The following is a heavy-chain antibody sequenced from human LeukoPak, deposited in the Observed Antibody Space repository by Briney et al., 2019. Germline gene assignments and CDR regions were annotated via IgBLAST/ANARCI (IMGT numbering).Heavy chain of an antibody. D-gene: IGHD3-10*01. V-gene: IGHV2-5*02. J-gene: IGHJ3*02. CDR3: AHTRFGELYPDAFDI. CDR1: GFSLSTRGVG. CDR2: FYWDGDK. Sequence: ESGPTLVKPTQTLTLICTFSGFSLSTRGVGVGWIRPPQGRALVWLALFYWDGDKLYSPSLKSRLTITKDTSKNQVVLTMTNMDPVDTATYYCAHTRFGELYPDAFDIWGQGTIVTVSS.